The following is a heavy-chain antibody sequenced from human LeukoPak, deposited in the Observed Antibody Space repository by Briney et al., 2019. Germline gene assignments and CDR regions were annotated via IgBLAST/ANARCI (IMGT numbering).Heavy chain of an antibody. J-gene: IGHJ2*01. CDR1: GGSITTSSYY. Sequence: PSETLSLTCTVSGGSITTSSYYWGWIRQPPGKGLEWIGIIYYSGSTYYNPSLKSRVTISVDTSKNQFSLKLSSVTAADTAVYYCARAFRARYFDLWGRGTLVTVSS. CDR3: ARAFRARYFDL. CDR2: IYYSGST. V-gene: IGHV4-39*01. D-gene: IGHD2/OR15-2a*01.